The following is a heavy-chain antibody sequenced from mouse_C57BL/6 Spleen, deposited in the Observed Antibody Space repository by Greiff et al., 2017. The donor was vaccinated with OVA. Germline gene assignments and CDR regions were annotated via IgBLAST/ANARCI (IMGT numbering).Heavy chain of an antibody. D-gene: IGHD1-1*01. V-gene: IGHV1-75*01. CDR2: IFPGSGST. Sequence: VQGVESGPELVKPGASVKISCKASGYTFTDYYINWVKQRPGQGLEWIGWIFPGSGSTYYNEKFKGKATLTVDKSSSTAYMLLSSLTSEDSAVYFCARWITTVVRWFAYWGQGTLVTVSA. CDR1: GYTFTDYY. J-gene: IGHJ3*01. CDR3: ARWITTVVRWFAY.